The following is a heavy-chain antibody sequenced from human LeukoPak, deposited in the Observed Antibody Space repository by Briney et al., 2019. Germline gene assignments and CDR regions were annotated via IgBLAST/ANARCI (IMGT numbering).Heavy chain of an antibody. CDR1: GYSFTSYW. CDR3: ARQRSSGWYFYYMDV. J-gene: IGHJ6*03. V-gene: IGHV5-51*01. Sequence: GESLKISCKGSGYSFTSYWIGWVRQMPGKGPEWMGIIYPGDSDTRYSPSFQGQVTISADKSISTAYLQWSSLKASDTAMYYCARQRSSGWYFYYMDVWGKGTTVTVSS. CDR2: IYPGDSDT. D-gene: IGHD6-19*01.